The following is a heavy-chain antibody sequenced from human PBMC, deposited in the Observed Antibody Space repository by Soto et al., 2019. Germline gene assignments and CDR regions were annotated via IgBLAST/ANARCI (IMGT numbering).Heavy chain of an antibody. J-gene: IGHJ4*02. CDR3: EKMEGMAPWAYYFDY. V-gene: IGHV3-23*01. CDR1: GFTFSDFA. CDR2: IYGGGNGP. Sequence: EVQVLESGGGLVQPGGSLRLSCAATGFTFSDFAMSWVRQAPGKGLEWVSRIYGGGNGPHYADSVKGRVTISRDNSKNTLYLQMNSLRAEDAAVYYCEKMEGMAPWAYYFDYWSQGTLVTVSS. D-gene: IGHD3-10*01.